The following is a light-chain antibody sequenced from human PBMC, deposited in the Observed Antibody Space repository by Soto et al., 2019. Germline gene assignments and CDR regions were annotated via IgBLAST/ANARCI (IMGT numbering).Light chain of an antibody. CDR1: QSISSW. V-gene: IGKV1-5*03. Sequence: DIQMTQSPSTLSASVGDRVTVTCRASQSISSWLAWYQQKPGKAPNLLIYRASTLKYGVPSRFSGSGSGTEFTLTINSLQPDDFATYYCQQYNSYSVTFGQGTRLEIK. J-gene: IGKJ5*01. CDR2: RAS. CDR3: QQYNSYSVT.